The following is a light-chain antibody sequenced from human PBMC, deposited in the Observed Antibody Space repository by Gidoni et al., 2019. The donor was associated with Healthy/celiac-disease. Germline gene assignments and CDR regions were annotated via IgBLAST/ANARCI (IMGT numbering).Light chain of an antibody. CDR3: MQALQTPPYT. J-gene: IGKJ2*01. Sequence: DIVMTQSLLSLPVTPGEPASISCRSSQSLLHSNGSTYLDWYLQKPGQSPQLLIYLGSTRASGVPDRCSGSGSGTDFTLKISRVEAEDVGVYYCMQALQTPPYTFGQGTKLEIK. CDR2: LGS. CDR1: QSLLHSNGSTY. V-gene: IGKV2-28*01.